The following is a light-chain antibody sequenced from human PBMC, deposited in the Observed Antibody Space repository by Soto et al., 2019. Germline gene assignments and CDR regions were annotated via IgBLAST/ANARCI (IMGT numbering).Light chain of an antibody. CDR1: QSVSSNY. CDR3: QRYGSSPLT. V-gene: IGKV3-20*01. Sequence: EIVLTQSPGTLSLSPGERATLSCRASQSVSSNYLAWYKQKPGQAPRLLIYDASSRATSIPDRFSGSGSGTDFTLTISRLEPEDFAVYYCQRYGSSPLTFGGGTKVEIK. CDR2: DAS. J-gene: IGKJ4*01.